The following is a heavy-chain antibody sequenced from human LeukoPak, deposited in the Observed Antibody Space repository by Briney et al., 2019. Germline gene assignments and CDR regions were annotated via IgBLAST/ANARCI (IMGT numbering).Heavy chain of an antibody. CDR1: GFSFSTYT. D-gene: IGHD7-27*01. Sequence: GGSLRLSCATSGFSFSTYTMNWVRQAPGKGLEWVSSMTSSSSSIYYADSVKGRLTISRDNAKNSLYLQMNSLRAEDTAVYYCASSLSGASGYWGQGTLVTVSS. J-gene: IGHJ4*02. V-gene: IGHV3-21*01. CDR2: MTSSSSSI. CDR3: ASSLSGASGY.